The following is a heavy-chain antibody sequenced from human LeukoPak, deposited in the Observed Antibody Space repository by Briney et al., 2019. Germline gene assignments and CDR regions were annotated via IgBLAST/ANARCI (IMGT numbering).Heavy chain of an antibody. Sequence: ASVKVSCKASGGTFSSYAISWVRQAPGQGLEWMGWINPNSGGTNYAQKFQGRVTMTRDTSISTAYMELSRLRSDDTAVYYCARDYYDSSGRNWFDPWGQGTLVTVSS. CDR2: INPNSGGT. J-gene: IGHJ5*02. V-gene: IGHV1-2*02. CDR3: ARDYYDSSGRNWFDP. CDR1: GGTFSSYA. D-gene: IGHD3-22*01.